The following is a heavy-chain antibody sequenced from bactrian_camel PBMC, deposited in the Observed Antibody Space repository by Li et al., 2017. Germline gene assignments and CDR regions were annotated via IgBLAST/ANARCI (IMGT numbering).Heavy chain of an antibody. J-gene: IGHJ4*01. CDR1: APVFT. CDR3: AAVYRWTESQNPGDLTF. CDR2: VLTASSRI. V-gene: IGHV3S54*01. D-gene: IGHD1*01. Sequence: VQLVESGGGSVQAGGSLRLSCVASAPVFTWGWFRQFPGQGREYIASVLTASSRINYVDSVKGRFTISRDNGKKTLFLDMNRLQVEDTATYYCAAVYRWTESQNPGDLTFWGQGTQVTVS.